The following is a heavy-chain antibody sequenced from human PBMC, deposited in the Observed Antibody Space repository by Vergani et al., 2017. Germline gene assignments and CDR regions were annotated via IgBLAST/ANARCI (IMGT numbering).Heavy chain of an antibody. CDR1: GYSFTSYW. D-gene: IGHD5-24*01. CDR3: ARSGWGMGWLQARWFDP. V-gene: IGHV5-10-1*01. Sequence: EVQLVQSGAEVKKPGESLRISCKGSGYSFTSYWISWVRQMPGKGLEWMGRIDPSDSYTNYSPSFQGHVTISADKSISTAYLQWSSLKASDTAMYYCARSGWGMGWLQARWFDPWGQGTLVTVSS. CDR2: IDPSDSYT. J-gene: IGHJ5*02.